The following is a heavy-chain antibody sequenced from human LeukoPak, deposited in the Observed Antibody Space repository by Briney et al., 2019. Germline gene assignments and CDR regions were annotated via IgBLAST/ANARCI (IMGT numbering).Heavy chain of an antibody. V-gene: IGHV1-46*01. CDR2: INPSGGST. CDR3: AASGYDDDAFDI. J-gene: IGHJ3*02. Sequence: ASVKVSCKASGYTFTSYYMHWVRQAPGQGLEWMGIINPSGGSTSYAQKFQGRVTMTRDMSTSTVYMELSSLRSEDTAVYYCAASGYDDDAFDIWGQGTMVTVSS. CDR1: GYTFTSYY. D-gene: IGHD5-12*01.